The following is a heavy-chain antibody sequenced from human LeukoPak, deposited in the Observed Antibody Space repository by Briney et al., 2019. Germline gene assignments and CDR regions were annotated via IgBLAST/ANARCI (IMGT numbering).Heavy chain of an antibody. D-gene: IGHD1-26*01. V-gene: IGHV3-23*01. CDR3: AKDPGAIFPRDAFDI. J-gene: IGHJ3*02. CDR2: ISGSGGST. Sequence: GGSLRLSCAASGFTFKNYAMSWVRQAPGKGLEWVSAISGSGGSTYYADSVKGRFTISRDNSKNTLYLQMNSLRAEDTAVYYCAKDPGAIFPRDAFDIWGQGTMVTVSS. CDR1: GFTFKNYA.